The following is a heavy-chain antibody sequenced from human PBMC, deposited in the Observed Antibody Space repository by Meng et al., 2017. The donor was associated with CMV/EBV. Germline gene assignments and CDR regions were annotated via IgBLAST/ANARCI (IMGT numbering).Heavy chain of an antibody. CDR1: GYTFTSYD. Sequence: ASVKVSCKASGYTFTSYDINWVRQATGQGLEWMGWMNPNSGNTGYAQKFQGRVTITRNTSISTAYMELSSLRSEDTAVYYCARVREPQAATLYYYYYGMDVWGQGTTVTVSS. V-gene: IGHV1-8*03. D-gene: IGHD2-15*01. CDR3: ARVREPQAATLYYYYYGMDV. CDR2: MNPNSGNT. J-gene: IGHJ6*02.